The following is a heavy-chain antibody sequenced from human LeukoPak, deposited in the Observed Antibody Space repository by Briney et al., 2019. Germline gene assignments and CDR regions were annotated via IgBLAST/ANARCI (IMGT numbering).Heavy chain of an antibody. D-gene: IGHD5-18*01. CDR2: IYYSGST. V-gene: IGHV4-31*03. J-gene: IGHJ1*01. CDR3: ARGEDSYGEHDAEYFHH. Sequence: SQTLSLTCTVSGGSISSGGYYWSWIRQHPGKGLEWIGYIYYSGSTNYNPSLKSRVTISVDTSKNQFSLKLSSVTAADTAVYYCARGEDSYGEHDAEYFHHWGQGTLVTVSS. CDR1: GGSISSGGYY.